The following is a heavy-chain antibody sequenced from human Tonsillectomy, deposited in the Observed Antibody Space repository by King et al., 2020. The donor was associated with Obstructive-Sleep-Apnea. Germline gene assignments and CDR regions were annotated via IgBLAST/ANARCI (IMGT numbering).Heavy chain of an antibody. D-gene: IGHD5-12*01. J-gene: IGHJ4*02. V-gene: IGHV1-45*02. CDR1: GYTFTYRY. CDR2: ITPFNGNT. Sequence: QLVQSGAEVKKTGSSVKVSCKASGYTFTYRYLHWVRQAPGQALEWMGWITPFNGNTNYVQKFQDRVTITRDRSMSTAYMELSSLRSEDTAMYYCASSPNSGYDSHFDYWGQGTLVTVSS. CDR3: ASSPNSGYDSHFDY.